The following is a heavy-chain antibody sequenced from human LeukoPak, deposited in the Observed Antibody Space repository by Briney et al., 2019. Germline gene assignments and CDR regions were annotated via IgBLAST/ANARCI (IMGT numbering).Heavy chain of an antibody. V-gene: IGHV4-59*01. J-gene: IGHJ4*02. CDR3: ARVSDRYNYGPLFDY. CDR2: VYYNGDT. D-gene: IGHD5-18*01. Sequence: SEPLSLTCTVSGGSITNYYWSWIRQPPGKGLQWIGYVYYNGDTDYNPSLKSQVTISVDTSKNLFSLRLNSVTAADTAVYYCARVSDRYNYGPLFDYWGQGSLVTV. CDR1: GGSITNYY.